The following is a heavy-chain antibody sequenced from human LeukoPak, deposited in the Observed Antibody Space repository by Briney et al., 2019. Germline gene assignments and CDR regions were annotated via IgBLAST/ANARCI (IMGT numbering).Heavy chain of an antibody. CDR2: IIPILGIA. Sequence: SVKVSCKASGGTFSSYAISWVRQAPGQGLEWMGRIIPILGIANYAQKFQGRVTITADKSTSTAYMELSSLRSEDTAVYYCASAMVRGVIEPTNWGQGTLVTVSS. D-gene: IGHD3-10*01. CDR3: ASAMVRGVIEPTN. J-gene: IGHJ4*02. CDR1: GGTFSSYA. V-gene: IGHV1-69*04.